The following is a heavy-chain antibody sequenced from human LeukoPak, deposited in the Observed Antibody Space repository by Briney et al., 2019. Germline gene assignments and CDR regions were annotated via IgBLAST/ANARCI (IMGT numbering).Heavy chain of an antibody. CDR1: GGSMNNYY. J-gene: IGHJ4*02. Sequence: SETLSLTCTVSGGSMNNYYWTWIRQPPGKGLEWIAYIFYSGGTNYNPSLKNRVTISVDTSKNQFSLKLNSVTAADTAVYYCARLRGNYFPDYWGQGTLVTVSS. CDR3: ARLRGNYFPDY. CDR2: IFYSGGT. D-gene: IGHD2/OR15-2a*01. V-gene: IGHV4-59*01.